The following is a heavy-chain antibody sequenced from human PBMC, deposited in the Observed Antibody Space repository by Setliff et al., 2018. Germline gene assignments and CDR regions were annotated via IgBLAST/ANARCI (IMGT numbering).Heavy chain of an antibody. CDR1: GGTFSSYA. CDR2: IVPIFGTA. D-gene: IGHD6-19*01. J-gene: IGHJ4*02. Sequence: ASVKVSCKASGGTFSSYAISWVRQAPGQGLEWMGGIVPIFGTANYAQKFQGRVTITADESTSTAYMELSSLRSEDTAVYYCAREGSGWYYDYWGQGTLVTVSS. CDR3: AREGSGWYYDY. V-gene: IGHV1-69*13.